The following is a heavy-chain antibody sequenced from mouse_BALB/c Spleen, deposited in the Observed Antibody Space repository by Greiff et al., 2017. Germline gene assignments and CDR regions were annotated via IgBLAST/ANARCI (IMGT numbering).Heavy chain of an antibody. CDR3: ARDKDSSGYRFAY. CDR1: GFSLTSYG. CDR2: IWAGGST. Sequence: VQLKESGPGLVAPSQSLSITCTVSGFSLTSYGVHWVRQPPGKGLEWLGVIWAGGSTNYNSALMSRLSISKDNSKSQVFLKMNSLQTDDTAMYYCARDKDSSGYRFAYWGQGTLVTVSA. V-gene: IGHV2-9*02. J-gene: IGHJ3*01. D-gene: IGHD3-2*01.